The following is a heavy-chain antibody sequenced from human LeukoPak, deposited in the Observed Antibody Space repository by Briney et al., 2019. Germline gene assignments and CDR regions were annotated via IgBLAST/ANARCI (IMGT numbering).Heavy chain of an antibody. D-gene: IGHD2-15*01. CDR1: GFTFTTHA. Sequence: GGSLRLSCAASGFTFTTHAMAWVRQAPDKGLEWISAISAGATSTYYIDSVKGRFTISRDNSKNTLSLQMNSLRGGDTAVYYCARVAYCSSGTCYLPDYWGQGTLVTVSS. J-gene: IGHJ4*02. V-gene: IGHV3-23*01. CDR3: ARVAYCSSGTCYLPDY. CDR2: ISAGATST.